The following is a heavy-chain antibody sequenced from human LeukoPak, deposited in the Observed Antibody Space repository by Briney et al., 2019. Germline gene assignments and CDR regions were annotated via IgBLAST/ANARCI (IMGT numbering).Heavy chain of an antibody. V-gene: IGHV3-30*02. CDR2: IRYDGSNK. J-gene: IGHJ4*02. CDR3: AKDIVVVPAAPVDY. Sequence: GGSLRLSCEASGFTFNNFGMHWVRQAPGKGLEWVAFIRYDGSNKYYADSVKGRFTISRDNSKNTLYLQMNSLRAEDTAVYYCAKDIVVVPAAPVDYWGQGTLVTVSS. CDR1: GFTFNNFG. D-gene: IGHD2-2*01.